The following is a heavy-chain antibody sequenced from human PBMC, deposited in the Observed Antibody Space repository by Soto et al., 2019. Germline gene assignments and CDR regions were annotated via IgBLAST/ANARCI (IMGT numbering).Heavy chain of an antibody. Sequence: QVQLQESGPGLVKPSETLSLTCTVSGGSISGYYWSWIRQPPGRGLECIGYISFSGITNYSPSLKSRLAISVDTSKNQLSLKLRSVTAADTAVYYCARVQTGDHGLFSFDSWGQGALVTVST. J-gene: IGHJ4*02. D-gene: IGHD4-17*01. V-gene: IGHV4-59*01. CDR2: ISFSGIT. CDR1: GGSISGYY. CDR3: ARVQTGDHGLFSFDS.